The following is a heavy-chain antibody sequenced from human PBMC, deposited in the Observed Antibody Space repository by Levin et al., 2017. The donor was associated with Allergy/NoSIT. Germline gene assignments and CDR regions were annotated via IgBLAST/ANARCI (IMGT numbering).Heavy chain of an antibody. CDR1: GGSISSYY. CDR3: ARDRALYYDILTGYSGWFDP. CDR2: IYTSGST. V-gene: IGHV4-4*07. J-gene: IGHJ5*02. D-gene: IGHD3-9*01. Sequence: PSETLSLTCTVSGGSISSYYWSWIRQPAGKGLEWIGRIYTSGSTNYNPSLKSRVTMSVDTSKNQFSLKLSSVTAADTAVYYCARDRALYYDILTGYSGWFDPWGQGTLVTVSS.